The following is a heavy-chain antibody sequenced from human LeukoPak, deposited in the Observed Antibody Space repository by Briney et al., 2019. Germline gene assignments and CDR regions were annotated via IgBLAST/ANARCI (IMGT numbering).Heavy chain of an antibody. D-gene: IGHD6-19*01. CDR1: GFTFSYYA. CDR2: ISGSGGST. J-gene: IGHJ4*02. CDR3: AKIARGGLAGLFDY. V-gene: IGHV3-23*01. Sequence: PGGSLRLSCAASGFTFSYYAMSWVRQAPGKGLEWVSAISGSGGSTYYADSVKGRFTISRDNSKNTLFLQMNSLRAEDTALYYCAKIARGGLAGLFDYWGQGALVTVSS.